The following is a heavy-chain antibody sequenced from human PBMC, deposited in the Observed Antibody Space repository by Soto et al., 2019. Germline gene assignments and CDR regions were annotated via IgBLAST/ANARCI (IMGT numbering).Heavy chain of an antibody. CDR2: IKSKSDGGTT. CDR3: ANIGVAGSQYNWFDP. D-gene: IGHD6-19*01. Sequence: GGSLRLSCAASGFSFSSAWMSWVPQTPEKGLEWVGRIKSKSDGGTTDYAAPVKGRFTISRDDSENTLYLQMNSLRAEDTAVYYCANIGVAGSQYNWFDPWGQGTLVTVSS. J-gene: IGHJ5*02. V-gene: IGHV3-15*01. CDR1: GFSFSSAW.